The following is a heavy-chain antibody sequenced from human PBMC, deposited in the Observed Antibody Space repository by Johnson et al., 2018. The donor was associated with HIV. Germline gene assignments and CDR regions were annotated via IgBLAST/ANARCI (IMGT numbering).Heavy chain of an antibody. CDR2: IRYDGSNK. Sequence: QEKLVESGGGVVRPGGSLRLSCAASRFTFSSYGMHWVRQAPGKGLEWVAFIRYDGSNKYYADSVKGRFTISRDNAKNSLYLQMNSLRAEDTAVYYCARVSNHAFDIWGQGTMVTVSS. V-gene: IGHV3-30*02. J-gene: IGHJ3*02. CDR1: RFTFSSYG. CDR3: ARVSNHAFDI.